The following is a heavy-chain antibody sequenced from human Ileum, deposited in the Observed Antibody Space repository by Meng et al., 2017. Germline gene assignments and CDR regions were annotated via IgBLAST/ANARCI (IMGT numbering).Heavy chain of an antibody. J-gene: IGHJ4*02. CDR3: ARHGGYSQDF. CDR1: SGSISRNTY. Sequence: QLRLQESVPGVVRPSATLSLTCAVSSGSISRNTYCSWVRQPPGKGLEWIGQISHSGSAYYNPSLKSRVTMSVDKSKSQFSLMLTSVTAADTAIYYCARHGGYSQDFWGQGTLVTVSS. CDR2: ISHSGSA. V-gene: IGHV4-4*02. D-gene: IGHD4-23*01.